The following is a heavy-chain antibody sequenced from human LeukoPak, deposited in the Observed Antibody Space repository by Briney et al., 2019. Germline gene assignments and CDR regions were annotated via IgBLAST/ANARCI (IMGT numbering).Heavy chain of an antibody. D-gene: IGHD5-12*01. Sequence: GRSLRLSCAASGFTFSSYAMRWVRQAPGKGLEWVAVISYDGSNKYYADSVKGRFTISRDNSKNTLYLQMNSLRAEDTAVYYCARDIVASFDYWGQGTLVTVSS. CDR3: ARDIVASFDY. J-gene: IGHJ4*02. CDR1: GFTFSSYA. V-gene: IGHV3-30*04. CDR2: ISYDGSNK.